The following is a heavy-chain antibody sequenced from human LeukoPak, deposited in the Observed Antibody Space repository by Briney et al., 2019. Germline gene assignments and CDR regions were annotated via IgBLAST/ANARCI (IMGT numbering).Heavy chain of an antibody. Sequence: PSETLSLTCTVSGGSISSGDYYWSWIRQPPGKGLEWIGYIYYSGSTYYNPSLKSRVTISVDTSKNQFSLKLSSATAADTAVYYCARDRYYDSSGYYFDYWGQGTLVTVSS. V-gene: IGHV4-30-4*08. J-gene: IGHJ4*02. D-gene: IGHD3-22*01. CDR3: ARDRYYDSSGYYFDY. CDR1: GGSISSGDYY. CDR2: IYYSGST.